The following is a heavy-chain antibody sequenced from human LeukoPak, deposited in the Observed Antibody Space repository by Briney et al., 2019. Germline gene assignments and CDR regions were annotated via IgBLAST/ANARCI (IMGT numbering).Heavy chain of an antibody. V-gene: IGHV4-38-2*01. CDR3: ARSPERWLQLLIDY. J-gene: IGHJ4*02. CDR2: IYHSGST. Sequence: SETLSLTCAVSGYSISSGYYWGWIRQPPGKGLEWIGSIYHSGSTYYNPSLKSRVTISVDTSKNQFSLKLSSVTAADTAVYYCARSPERWLQLLIDYWGQGTLVTVSS. D-gene: IGHD5-24*01. CDR1: GYSISSGYY.